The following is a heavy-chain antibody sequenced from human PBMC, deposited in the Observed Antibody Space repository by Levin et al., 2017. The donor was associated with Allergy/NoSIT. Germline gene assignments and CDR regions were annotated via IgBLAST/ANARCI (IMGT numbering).Heavy chain of an antibody. CDR3: VKVDNSGFILDY. D-gene: IGHD6-19*01. V-gene: IGHV3-64D*06. J-gene: IGHJ4*02. Sequence: PGGSLRLSCSASGFTFSSYAIHWVRQAPGKGLEYVSAISFNGNSTYYADSVKGRFTISRDNSKNTLYLQMSSLRAKDTAVYYCVKVDNSGFILDYWGQGTLVTVSS. CDR1: GFTFSSYA. CDR2: ISFNGNST.